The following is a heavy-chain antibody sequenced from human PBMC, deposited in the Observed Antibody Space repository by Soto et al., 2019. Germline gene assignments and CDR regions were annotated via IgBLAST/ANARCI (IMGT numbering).Heavy chain of an antibody. CDR1: GYSFTSYW. Sequence: PGESLKISCKGSGYSFTSYWISWVRQMPGKGLEWMGRIDPSDSYTNYSPSFQGHVTISADKSISTAYLQWRSLKASDTAMYYCARLIGVPPYYYYGMGVWGQGTTVTGSS. J-gene: IGHJ6*02. V-gene: IGHV5-10-1*01. D-gene: IGHD3-3*01. CDR2: IDPSDSYT. CDR3: ARLIGVPPYYYYGMGV.